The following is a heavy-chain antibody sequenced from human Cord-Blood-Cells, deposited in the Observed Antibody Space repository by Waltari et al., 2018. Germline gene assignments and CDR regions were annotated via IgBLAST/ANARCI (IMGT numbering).Heavy chain of an antibody. CDR1: GFTFSSYA. CDR2: IRGSGGST. Sequence: EVQLLESGGGLVQPGGSLRLSCAASGFTFSSYAMSWVRQAPGKGLEWVSAIRGSGGSTYYADSVKGRFTISRDNSKNTLYLQMNSLRAEDTAVYYCAKDQGITCAFDIWGQGTMVTVSS. CDR3: AKDQGITCAFDI. J-gene: IGHJ3*02. D-gene: IGHD3-10*01. V-gene: IGHV3-23*01.